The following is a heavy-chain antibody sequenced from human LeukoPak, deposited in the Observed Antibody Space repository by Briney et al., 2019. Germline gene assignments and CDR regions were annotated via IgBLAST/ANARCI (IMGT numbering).Heavy chain of an antibody. CDR1: VYTFTVYY. Sequence: ASVKVSFKSSVYTFTVYYKRCVRQSPGQGLQWMGWINPNSGATHYAQKFQGRVTMARDTSISTAYMELSRLGSDDTAVYYCARATILYGSGPTDVFDNWGQGTMVTLSS. J-gene: IGHJ3*02. CDR3: ARATILYGSGPTDVFDN. V-gene: IGHV1-2*02. CDR2: INPNSGAT. D-gene: IGHD3-10*01.